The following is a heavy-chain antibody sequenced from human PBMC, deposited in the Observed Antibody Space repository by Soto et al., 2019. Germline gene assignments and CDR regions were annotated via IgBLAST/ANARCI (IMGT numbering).Heavy chain of an antibody. V-gene: IGHV5-51*01. J-gene: IGHJ6*02. CDR3: AALQAGTHYYYGMDV. D-gene: IGHD3-10*01. CDR1: GYNFINHW. Sequence: PGESLKISCKGSGYNFINHWIAWVRQMPGKGLEWMGIVYPDDSDTRYSPSFQGQVTISADKSISTAYLQWSSLEASDTAMYYCAALQAGTHYYYGMDVWGQGTTVTVSS. CDR2: VYPDDSDT.